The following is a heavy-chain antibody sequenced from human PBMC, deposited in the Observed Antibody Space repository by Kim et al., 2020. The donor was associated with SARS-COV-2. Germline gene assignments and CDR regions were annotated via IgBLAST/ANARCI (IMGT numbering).Heavy chain of an antibody. CDR1: GGSISSSSYY. V-gene: IGHV4-39*07. Sequence: SETLSLTCTVSGGSISSSSYYWGWIRQPPGKGLEWIGSIYYSGSTYYNPSLKSRVTISVDTSKNQFSLKLSSVTAADTAVYYCARVYVFVVEGPANWFDPWGQGTLVTVSS. CDR3: ARVYVFVVEGPANWFDP. J-gene: IGHJ5*02. CDR2: IYYSGST. D-gene: IGHD2-21*01.